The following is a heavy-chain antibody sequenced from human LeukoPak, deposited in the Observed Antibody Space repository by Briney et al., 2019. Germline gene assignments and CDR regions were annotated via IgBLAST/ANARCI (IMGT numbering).Heavy chain of an antibody. CDR3: ARVGVYYDFWIGSAFVY. V-gene: IGHV1-18*01. D-gene: IGHD3-3*01. Sequence: ASVKVSCKASGYTFTSYGISWVRQAPGQGLEWMGRISGYNAKTNYAQKVQGRVTMTTDTSTSTAYMELRSLRYNDKTVYYCARVGVYYDFWIGSAFVYWGQGTLVTVSS. J-gene: IGHJ4*02. CDR2: ISGYNAKT. CDR1: GYTFTSYG.